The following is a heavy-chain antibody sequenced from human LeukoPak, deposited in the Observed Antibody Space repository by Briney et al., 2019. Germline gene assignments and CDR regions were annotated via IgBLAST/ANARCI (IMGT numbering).Heavy chain of an antibody. CDR1: GFTFSRYA. V-gene: IGHV3-23*01. Sequence: GGSLRLSCAASGFTFSRYAMSWVRQAPGKGLEWVSAISGSGGSTYYADSMKGRFTISRDNSKNTLYLQMNSLRAEDTAVYYCANGGLERARFDYWGQGTLVTVSS. D-gene: IGHD1-1*01. CDR2: ISGSGGST. CDR3: ANGGLERARFDY. J-gene: IGHJ4*02.